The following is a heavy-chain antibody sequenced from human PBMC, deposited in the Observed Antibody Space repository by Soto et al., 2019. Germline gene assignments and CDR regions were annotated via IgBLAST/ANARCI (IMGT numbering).Heavy chain of an antibody. CDR1: GFTFSAYY. CDR3: ARSLLDEYSSSWRSAYYGMDV. V-gene: IGHV1-2*02. CDR2: INPNSGGT. D-gene: IGHD6-13*01. Sequence: QVQLVQSGAEVKKPGASVKVSCKASGFTFSAYYIYWVRQAPGQGLEWIGWINPNSGGTNNAQKFQGRVTMTRDPSTSTVYMELSALIPDDTAVYYCARSLLDEYSSSWRSAYYGMDVWGRGTTVTVSS. J-gene: IGHJ6*02.